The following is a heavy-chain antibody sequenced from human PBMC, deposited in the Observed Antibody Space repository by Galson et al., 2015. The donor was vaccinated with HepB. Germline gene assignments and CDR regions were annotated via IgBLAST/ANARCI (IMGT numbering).Heavy chain of an antibody. V-gene: IGHV3-7*01. Sequence: SLRLSCAVSGFALTIYWMSWVRQAPGKGLEWVASINQDGSEKYHVDSVKGRFTVSRDIAKNSLYLQMDGLRADDTAVYYCARGHWALDMWGRGTAVTVSS. CDR3: ARGHWALDM. CDR1: GFALTIYW. D-gene: IGHD3-16*01. CDR2: INQDGSEK. J-gene: IGHJ3*01.